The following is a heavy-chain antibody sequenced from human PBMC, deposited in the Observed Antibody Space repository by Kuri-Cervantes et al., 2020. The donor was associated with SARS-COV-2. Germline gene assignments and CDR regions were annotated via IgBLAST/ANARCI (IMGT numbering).Heavy chain of an antibody. CDR1: GFTFSDHY. CDR3: TTELLWFGENLGFDY. J-gene: IGHJ4*02. D-gene: IGHD3-10*01. Sequence: GESLKISCTFSGFTFSDHYMDWVRQAPGKGLEWVGRSKDKANSYTTQYAASVKGRFTISRDDSKNTLYLQMNSLKTEDTAVYYCTTELLWFGENLGFDYWGQGTLVTVSS. V-gene: IGHV3-72*01. CDR2: SKDKANSYTT.